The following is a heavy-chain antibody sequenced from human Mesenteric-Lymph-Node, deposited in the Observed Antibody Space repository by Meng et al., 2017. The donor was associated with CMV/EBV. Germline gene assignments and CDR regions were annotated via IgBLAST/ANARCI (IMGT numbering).Heavy chain of an antibody. CDR3: ARGDGYNYFDY. D-gene: IGHD5-24*01. CDR1: GGSISSSSYY. CDR2: IYYSGST. V-gene: IGHV4-39*07. Sequence: SETLSLTCTVSGGSISSSSYYWGWIRQPPGKGLEWIGSIYYSGSTYYNPSLKSRVTISVDTSKNQFSLKLSAVTAADTAVYYCARGDGYNYFDYWGQGTLVTVS. J-gene: IGHJ4*02.